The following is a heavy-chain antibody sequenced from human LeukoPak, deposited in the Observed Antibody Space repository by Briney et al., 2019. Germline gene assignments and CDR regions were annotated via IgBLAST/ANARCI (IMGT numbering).Heavy chain of an antibody. D-gene: IGHD1-26*01. CDR3: ATSYSGRPTGIGAFDI. V-gene: IGHV3-48*03. CDR2: ISSSCSTI. CDR1: GFTFSSYE. J-gene: IGHJ3*02. Sequence: GGSLRLSCAASGFTFSSYEMNWVRQAPGKGLEGVSYISSSCSTIYYADSVKGRFTISRDNAKNSLYLQMNSLRAEDTAVYYCATSYSGRPTGIGAFDIWGQGTMVTVSS.